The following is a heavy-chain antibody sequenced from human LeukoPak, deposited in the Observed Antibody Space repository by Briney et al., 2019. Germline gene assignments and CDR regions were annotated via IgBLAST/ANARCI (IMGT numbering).Heavy chain of an antibody. CDR1: GLIFSKYW. J-gene: IGHJ4*02. D-gene: IGHD1-20*01. V-gene: IGHV3-7*01. CDR3: AKDPSYNWNYLTY. CDR2: INPDGSEK. Sequence: GGSLRLSCAASGLIFSKYWMTWVRQAPGKGLEWVASINPDGSEKYYLDSVKGRFSISRDNSKNTLYLQMNSLRAEDTAVYYCAKDPSYNWNYLTYWGQGTLVTVSS.